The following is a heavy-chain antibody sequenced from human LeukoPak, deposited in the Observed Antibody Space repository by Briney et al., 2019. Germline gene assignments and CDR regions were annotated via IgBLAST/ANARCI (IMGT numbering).Heavy chain of an antibody. CDR2: IYTSGST. V-gene: IGHV4-4*07. D-gene: IGHD3-3*01. CDR3: ARDYPYYDFWSDSGDNWFDP. J-gene: IGHJ5*02. CDR1: GGSISSYY. Sequence: PSETLSLTCTVSGGSISSYYWSWIRQPAGKGLEWIGRIYTSGSTNYNPSLKSRVTMSVDTSKNQFSLKLSSVTAADTAVYHCARDYPYYDFWSDSGDNWFDPWGQGTLVTVSS.